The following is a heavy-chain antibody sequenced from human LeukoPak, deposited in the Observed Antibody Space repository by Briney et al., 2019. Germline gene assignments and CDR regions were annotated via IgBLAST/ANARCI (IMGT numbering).Heavy chain of an antibody. CDR2: INHSGST. V-gene: IGHV4-34*01. CDR1: GGSFSGYY. CDR3: VRPDDNSFDF. J-gene: IGHJ3*01. D-gene: IGHD3-9*01. Sequence: SETLSLTCAVYGGSFSGYYWSWIRQPPGKGLEWIGEINHSGSTNYNPSLKSRVTISVDTSKNQFSLKLSSVTAADTAVYYCVRPDDNSFDFWGQGTMVTVSS.